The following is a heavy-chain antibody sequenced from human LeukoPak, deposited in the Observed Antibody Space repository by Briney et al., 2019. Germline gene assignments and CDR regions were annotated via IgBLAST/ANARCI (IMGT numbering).Heavy chain of an antibody. CDR3: ARDQSHYYDSSGPSGAFDY. Sequence: GGSLRLSCAASGFTFDDYAMHWVRQAPGKGLEWVSYISSSGSTIYYADSVKGRFTIARDNAKNSLYLQMNSLRAEDTAVYYCARDQSHYYDSSGPSGAFDYWGQGTLVTVSS. V-gene: IGHV3-48*03. D-gene: IGHD3-22*01. J-gene: IGHJ4*02. CDR2: ISSSGSTI. CDR1: GFTFDDYA.